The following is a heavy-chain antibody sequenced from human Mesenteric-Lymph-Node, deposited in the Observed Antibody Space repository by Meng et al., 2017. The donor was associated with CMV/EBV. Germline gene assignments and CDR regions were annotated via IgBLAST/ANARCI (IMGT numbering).Heavy chain of an antibody. CDR2: IYHSGST. J-gene: IGHJ4*02. CDR1: GGSISSSNW. Sequence: SETLSLTCAVSGGSISSSNWWSWVRQPPGKGLEWIGEIYHSGSTNYNPSLKSRVTISVDTSKNQFSLKLSSVTAADTAVYYCATDRGSVTPDYWGQGTLVTVSS. V-gene: IGHV4-4*02. CDR3: ATDRGSVTPDY. D-gene: IGHD3-10*01.